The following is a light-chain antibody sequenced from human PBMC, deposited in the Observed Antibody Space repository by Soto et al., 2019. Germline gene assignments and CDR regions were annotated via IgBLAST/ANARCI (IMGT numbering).Light chain of an antibody. CDR1: SIDVGDNNY. CDR3: SSYGGSYTWV. Sequence: QSALAQPASVSGSPGQSITISCSGSSIDVGDNNYVSWYQHHPGKAPKLIIYEVSNRPSGVSNRFSGSSSDNTASLTISGLLPDDEADYYCSSYGGSYTWVFGGGTKLTVL. V-gene: IGLV2-14*01. J-gene: IGLJ3*02. CDR2: EVS.